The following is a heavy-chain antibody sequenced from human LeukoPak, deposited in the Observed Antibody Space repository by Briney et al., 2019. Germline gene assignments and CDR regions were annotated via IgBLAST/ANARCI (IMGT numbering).Heavy chain of an antibody. Sequence: SETLSLTCAVSGYSISSGYYWGWIRQPPGKGLEWIGSIYHRGSTYYNPSPKSRVTISVDTSKNQFSLKLSSVTAADAAVYYCATGPGIAVAGLGYWGQGTLVTVSS. D-gene: IGHD6-19*01. CDR1: GYSISSGYY. V-gene: IGHV4-38-2*01. J-gene: IGHJ4*02. CDR2: IYHRGST. CDR3: ATGPGIAVAGLGY.